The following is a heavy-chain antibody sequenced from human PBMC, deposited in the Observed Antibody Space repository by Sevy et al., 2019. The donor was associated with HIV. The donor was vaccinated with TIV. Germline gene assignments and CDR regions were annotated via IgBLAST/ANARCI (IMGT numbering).Heavy chain of an antibody. CDR2: LSFGCGEI. CDR1: GFTFSKYS. Sequence: WGSLRLSCAASGFTFSKYSMSWVRQPPGKGLEWVSTLSFGCGEINYADSVKGRFTISRDNSKSSVYLQMNNLRPEDTDVYYCAREGCTKPHDYWGQGTLVTVSS. CDR3: AREGCTKPHDY. V-gene: IGHV3-23*01. D-gene: IGHD2-8*01. J-gene: IGHJ4*02.